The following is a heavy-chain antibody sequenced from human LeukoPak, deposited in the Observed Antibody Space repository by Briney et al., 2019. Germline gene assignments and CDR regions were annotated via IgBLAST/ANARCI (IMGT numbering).Heavy chain of an antibody. CDR2: ISYSGST. J-gene: IGHJ5*02. D-gene: IGHD2-15*01. Sequence: SETLSLTCTVSGGSIRSSSYYWGWIRQPPGKGLEWIGSISYSGSTYYNPSLKSRVTISFDTSKNQFSLKLSSVTAADTAVYYCARRVVAANEGWFDPWGQGTLVTVSS. CDR1: GGSIRSSSYY. CDR3: ARRVVAANEGWFDP. V-gene: IGHV4-39*01.